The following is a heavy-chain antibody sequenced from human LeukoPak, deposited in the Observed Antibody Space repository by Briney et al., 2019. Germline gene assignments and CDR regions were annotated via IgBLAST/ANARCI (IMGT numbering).Heavy chain of an antibody. CDR3: ARQGYTASHFSQDY. V-gene: IGHV4-4*07. J-gene: IGHJ4*02. CDR1: GGSINSYY. CDR2: IYTTGST. D-gene: IGHD5-12*01. Sequence: SDTLSLTCTVSGGSINSYYWSWVRQPAGKGLEWIGRIYTTGSTNYNPSLKSRVTMSIDTSKNQFSLNLNSVTAADTAIYYCARQGYTASHFSQDYWGQGTLVTVSS.